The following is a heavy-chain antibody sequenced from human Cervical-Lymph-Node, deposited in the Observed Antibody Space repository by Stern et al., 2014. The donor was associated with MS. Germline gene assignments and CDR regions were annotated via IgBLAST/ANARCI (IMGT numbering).Heavy chain of an antibody. CDR1: GFTFDDYA. Sequence: EVQLLESGGGLVQPGRSLRLSCAASGFTFDDYAMHWVRQAPGKGLEWVSGISWNSGSIGYADSVKGRFTISRDNAKNSLYLQMNSLRAEDTALYYCARGRGSGDYWGQGTLVTVSS. CDR3: ARGRGSGDY. CDR2: ISWNSGSI. D-gene: IGHD3-10*01. J-gene: IGHJ4*02. V-gene: IGHV3-9*01.